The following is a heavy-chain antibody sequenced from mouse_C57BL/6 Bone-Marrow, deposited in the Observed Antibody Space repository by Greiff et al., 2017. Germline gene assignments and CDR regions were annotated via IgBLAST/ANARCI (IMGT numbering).Heavy chain of an antibody. V-gene: IGHV5-17*01. CDR3: ARSYYGSSYYAMDY. J-gene: IGHJ4*01. Sequence: EVMLVESGGGLVKPGGSLKLSCAASGFTFSDYGMHWVRQAPEKGLEWVAYISSGSSTIYYADTVKGRFTISRDNAKNTLFLQMTSLRSEETAMYYCARSYYGSSYYAMDYWGQGTSVTVSS. D-gene: IGHD1-1*01. CDR2: ISSGSSTI. CDR1: GFTFSDYG.